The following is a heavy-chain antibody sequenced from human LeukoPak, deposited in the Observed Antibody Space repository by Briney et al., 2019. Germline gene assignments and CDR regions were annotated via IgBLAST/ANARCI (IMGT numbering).Heavy chain of an antibody. CDR2: ISAYNGNT. D-gene: IGHD6-6*01. V-gene: IGHV1-18*01. J-gene: IGHJ4*02. Sequence: ASVKVSFTASGYTFTSYGISWVRQAPGQGLEWMGWISAYNGNTNYAQKLQGRVTMTTDTSTSTAYMELRSLRSDDTAVYYCARADSSSSPVDYWGQGTLVTVSS. CDR3: ARADSSSSPVDY. CDR1: GYTFTSYG.